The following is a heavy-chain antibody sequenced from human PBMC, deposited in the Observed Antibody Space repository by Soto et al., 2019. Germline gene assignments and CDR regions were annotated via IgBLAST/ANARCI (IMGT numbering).Heavy chain of an antibody. CDR1: GYTFTSYG. D-gene: IGHD3-10*01. CDR2: ISAYNGNT. J-gene: IGHJ4*02. CDR3: ARDLFPTQRGASDY. V-gene: IGHV1-18*01. Sequence: ASVKVSCKASGYTFTSYGISWVRQAPGQGLEWMGWISAYNGNTNYAQKLQGRVTMTTDTSTSTAYMELRSLRSDDTAVYYCARDLFPTQRGASDYWGQGTLVTVSS.